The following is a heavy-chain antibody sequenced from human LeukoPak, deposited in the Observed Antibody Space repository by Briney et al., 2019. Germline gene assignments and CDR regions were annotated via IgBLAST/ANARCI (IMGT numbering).Heavy chain of an antibody. CDR3: ARGGAAAGDFDY. D-gene: IGHD6-13*01. CDR2: IYTSGST. J-gene: IGHJ4*02. V-gene: IGHV4-61*02. Sequence: SETLSLTCPVSGGSISSGSYYWSWIRQPAGKGLEWIGRIYTSGSTNYNPSLKSRVTISVDTSKNQFSLKLSSVTAADTAVYYCARGGAAAGDFDYWGQGTLVTVSS. CDR1: GGSISSGSYY.